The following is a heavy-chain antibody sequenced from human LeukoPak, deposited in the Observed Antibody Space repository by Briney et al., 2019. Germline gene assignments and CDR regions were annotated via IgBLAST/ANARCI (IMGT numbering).Heavy chain of an antibody. V-gene: IGHV3-7*01. CDR2: IKQDGSEK. D-gene: IGHD4-23*01. J-gene: IGHJ4*02. Sequence: GGSLRLSCAASGFTFSMYWMSWVRQAPGEGLEWVANIKQDGSEKYYVDSVKGRFTISRDNAKNSLYLQMNSLRAEDTAVYFCAREGGNDFDYWGQGTLVTVSS. CDR3: AREGGNDFDY. CDR1: GFTFSMYW.